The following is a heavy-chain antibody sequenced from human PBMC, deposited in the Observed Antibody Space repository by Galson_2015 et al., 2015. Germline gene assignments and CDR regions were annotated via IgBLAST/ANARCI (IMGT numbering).Heavy chain of an antibody. CDR1: GFTFSIYA. V-gene: IGHV3-23*01. CDR3: ARDPLWDRTVGFDY. D-gene: IGHD3-16*01. Sequence: LRLSCAASGFTFSIYAMSWFRQAPGKGLEWVSAITGSGGSTYYADSVKGRFTISRDNAKNTLYLQMNSLRAEDTAVYYCARDPLWDRTVGFDYWGQGTLVTVSS. J-gene: IGHJ4*02. CDR2: ITGSGGST.